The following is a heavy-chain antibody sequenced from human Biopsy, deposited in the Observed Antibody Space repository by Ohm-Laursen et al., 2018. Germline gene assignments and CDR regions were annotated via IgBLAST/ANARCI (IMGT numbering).Heavy chain of an antibody. V-gene: IGHV3-21*05. CDR3: ARDSGGGRAFYM. J-gene: IGHJ3*02. CDR1: GFTFSSHA. D-gene: IGHD6-19*01. Sequence: SLRLSCAASGFTFSSHAMTWVRQAPGEGLEWVSYITSSSTYINYVDSVKGRFTISRDNAENSLYLQMNSLRADDTADYYCARDSGGGRAFYMWGQGTMVTVSS. CDR2: ITSSSTYI.